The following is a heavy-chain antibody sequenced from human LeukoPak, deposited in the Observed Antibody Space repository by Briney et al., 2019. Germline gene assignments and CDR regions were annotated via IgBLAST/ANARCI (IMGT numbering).Heavy chain of an antibody. CDR1: GFTFSSYG. CDR2: ISYDGNNK. CDR3: AKVSGYSSSWYLSDYYYGMDV. J-gene: IGHJ6*02. V-gene: IGHV3-30*18. Sequence: GGSLRLSCAASGFTFSSYGMHWVRHAPGKGLGEVTVISYDGNNKYYADSVKGRFTISRDNSKNTLYLQMNSLRAEDTAVYYCAKVSGYSSSWYLSDYYYGMDVWGQGTTVTVSS. D-gene: IGHD6-13*01.